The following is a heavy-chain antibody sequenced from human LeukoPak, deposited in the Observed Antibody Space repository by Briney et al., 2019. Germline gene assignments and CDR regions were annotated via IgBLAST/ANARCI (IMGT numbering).Heavy chain of an antibody. CDR3: ARGVEAMVRGLYYYYMDV. V-gene: IGHV1-18*01. D-gene: IGHD3-10*01. CDR2: ISAYNGNT. CDR1: GYTFTSYG. Sequence: ASVKVSCKASGYTFTSYGISWVRQAPGQGLEWMGWISAYNGNTNYAQKLQGRVTMTTDTSTSTAYMELRSLRSDDTAVYYCARGVEAMVRGLYYYYMDVWGKGTTVTISS. J-gene: IGHJ6*03.